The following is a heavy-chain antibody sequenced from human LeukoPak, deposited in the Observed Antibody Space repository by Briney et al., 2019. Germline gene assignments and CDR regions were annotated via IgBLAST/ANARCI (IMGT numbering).Heavy chain of an antibody. V-gene: IGHV4-61*02. Sequence: SETLSLTCTVSGGSISSGSYYWSWIRQPAGKGLEWIGRIYTSGSTNYNPSLKSRVTISVDTSKNQFSLKLSSVTAADTAVYYCAREDTYSSSSGFDYWGQGTLVTVSS. CDR2: IYTSGST. D-gene: IGHD6-6*01. CDR1: GGSISSGSYY. J-gene: IGHJ4*02. CDR3: AREDTYSSSSGFDY.